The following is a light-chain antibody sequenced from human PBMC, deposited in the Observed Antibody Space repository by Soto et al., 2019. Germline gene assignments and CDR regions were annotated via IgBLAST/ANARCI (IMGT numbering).Light chain of an antibody. CDR1: SSDVGGYNY. CDR2: EVT. V-gene: IGLV2-14*01. J-gene: IGLJ2*01. Sequence: QAVVTQPASVSGSPGQSITISCTGTSSDVGGYNYVSWYQQHPGKAPKLMIYEVTNRPSGVSNRFSGSKSGDTASLTISGLQAEDEADYYCSSYRGTSTVVFGGGTKLTVL. CDR3: SSYRGTSTVV.